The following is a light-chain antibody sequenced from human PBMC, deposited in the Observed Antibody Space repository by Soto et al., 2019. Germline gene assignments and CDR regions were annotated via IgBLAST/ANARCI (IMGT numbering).Light chain of an antibody. J-gene: IGKJ2*01. CDR1: QSISSY. V-gene: IGKV1-39*01. CDR3: QQSYSTPQGVT. CDR2: AAS. Sequence: DIQMTQSPSSLSASVGDRVTITCRESQSISSYLNWYQQKPGKAPKLLIYAASSLQSGVPSRFSGSGSGTDFTLTISSLQPEDFATYYCQQSYSTPQGVTFGQGTKLEIK.